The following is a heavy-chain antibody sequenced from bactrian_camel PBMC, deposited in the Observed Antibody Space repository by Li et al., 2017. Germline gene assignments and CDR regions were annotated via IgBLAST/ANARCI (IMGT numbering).Heavy chain of an antibody. J-gene: IGHJ6*01. CDR3: AADQGGWDFGY. CDR2: INGGGDST. D-gene: IGHD7*01. V-gene: IGHV3S40*01. Sequence: VQLVESGGGSVQAGGSLRLSCAASGFTFSSYDMSWVRQAPGKGLEWVSGINGGGDSTYSADSVKGRFTCSRDNAKNTLYLQMDSLKTEDTAVYYCAADQGGWDFGYWGRGTQVTVS. CDR1: GFTFSSYD.